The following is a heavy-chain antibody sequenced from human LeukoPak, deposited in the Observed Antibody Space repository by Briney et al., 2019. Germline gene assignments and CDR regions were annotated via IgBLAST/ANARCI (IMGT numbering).Heavy chain of an antibody. CDR3: ARAPEGTASFDY. V-gene: IGHV4-34*01. CDR2: INHSGST. Sequence: PSETLSLTCAVYGGSFPGYYLSWIRQPPGKGLEWIGEINHSGSTNYNPSLKSRVAISVDTSKNQFSLKLSSVTAADTAVYYCARAPEGTASFDYWGQGTLVTVSS. CDR1: GGSFPGYY. J-gene: IGHJ4*02. D-gene: IGHD1-14*01.